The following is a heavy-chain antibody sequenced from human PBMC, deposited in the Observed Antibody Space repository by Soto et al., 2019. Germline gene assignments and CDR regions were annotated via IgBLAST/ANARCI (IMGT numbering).Heavy chain of an antibody. D-gene: IGHD3-3*01. CDR1: RGTFSSYA. V-gene: IGHV1-69*13. Sequence: SVKVTSKAPRGTFSSYALCSVRQAPGKGLEWMGGIIPIFGTANYAQKFQGRVTITADESTSTAYMELSSLRSEDTAVYYCASTSDDFWSGRPTPHDAFDIWGQGTMVTVSS. CDR2: IIPIFGTA. CDR3: ASTSDDFWSGRPTPHDAFDI. J-gene: IGHJ3*02.